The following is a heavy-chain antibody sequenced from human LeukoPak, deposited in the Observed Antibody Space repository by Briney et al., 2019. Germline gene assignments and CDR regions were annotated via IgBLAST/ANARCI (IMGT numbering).Heavy chain of an antibody. D-gene: IGHD3-3*01. V-gene: IGHV3-9*01. J-gene: IGHJ4*02. CDR2: ISWNSGSI. CDR3: AKDATIFGVVIENYFDY. CDR1: GFTFYDYA. Sequence: GGSLRLSCAASGFTFYDYAMHWVRHAPGKGLEWVSGISWNSGSIGYADSVKGRFTISRDNAKNSLYLQMNSLRAEDTALYYCAKDATIFGVVIENYFDYWGQGTLVTVSS.